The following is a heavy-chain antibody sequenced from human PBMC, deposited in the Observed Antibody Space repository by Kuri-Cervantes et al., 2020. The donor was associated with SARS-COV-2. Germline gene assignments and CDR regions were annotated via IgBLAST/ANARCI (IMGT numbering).Heavy chain of an antibody. V-gene: IGHV3-21*01. CDR1: GFTFDDYG. J-gene: IGHJ3*02. CDR2: ISSSSSYI. Sequence: GESLKISCAASGFTFDDYGMSWVRQAPGKGLEWVSSISSSSSYIYYADSVKGRFTISRDNAKNSLYLQMNSLRAEDTAVYYCACSQDDLLVDAFDIRGQGTMVTVSS. CDR3: ACSQDDLLVDAFDI. D-gene: IGHD2-15*01.